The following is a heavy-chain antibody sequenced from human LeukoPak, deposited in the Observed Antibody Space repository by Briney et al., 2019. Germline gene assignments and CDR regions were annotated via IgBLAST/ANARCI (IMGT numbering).Heavy chain of an antibody. CDR1: GGSLSSTSHY. Sequence: SETLSLTYTVSGGSLSSTSHYWGWIRQPPGKGLEWLGSIYYTGDTYYNPSLKSRVTISVDTSQNQFSLKLRSVTAADTAVYYCARVGGGNGYWGQGTLVTVSS. CDR3: ARVGGGNGY. V-gene: IGHV4-39*07. CDR2: IYYTGDT. D-gene: IGHD4-23*01. J-gene: IGHJ4*02.